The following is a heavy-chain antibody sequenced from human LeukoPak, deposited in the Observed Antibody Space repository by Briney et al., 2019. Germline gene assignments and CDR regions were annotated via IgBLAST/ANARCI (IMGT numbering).Heavy chain of an antibody. CDR1: GFTFGDYA. J-gene: IGHJ6*03. Sequence: GGSLRLSCTASGFTFGDYAMTWVRQAPGKGLEWVANIKQDGSEKYYVDSVKGRFTISRDNAKNSLYLQMNSLRAEDTAVYYCARVALVIDYYYYYYMDVWGKGTTVTVSS. CDR2: IKQDGSEK. CDR3: ARVALVIDYYYYYYMDV. V-gene: IGHV3-7*01. D-gene: IGHD5-18*01.